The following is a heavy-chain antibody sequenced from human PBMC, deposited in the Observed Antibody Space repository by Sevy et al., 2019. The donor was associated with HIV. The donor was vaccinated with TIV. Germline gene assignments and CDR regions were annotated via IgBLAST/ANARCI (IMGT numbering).Heavy chain of an antibody. CDR2: TGNKADCYTT. CDR1: GFTFSDHY. Sequence: GGSLRLSCVASGFTFSDHYMEWVRQAPGKGLEWVARTGNKADCYTTEYAASVKVSFTISRDESKNSLYVQMNSLKTEDTAVYYCATRAGIAAAGRVFDYWGQGTLVTVSS. V-gene: IGHV3-72*01. J-gene: IGHJ4*02. CDR3: ATRAGIAAAGRVFDY. D-gene: IGHD6-13*01.